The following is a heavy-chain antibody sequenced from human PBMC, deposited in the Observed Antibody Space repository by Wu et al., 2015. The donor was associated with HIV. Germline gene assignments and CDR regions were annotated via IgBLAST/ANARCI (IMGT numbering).Heavy chain of an antibody. CDR3: ARDGASGSYGIDAFDI. J-gene: IGHJ3*02. V-gene: IGHV1-69*13. D-gene: IGHD1-26*01. CDR2: IIPIFGTA. Sequence: QVQLVQSGAEVKKPGSSVKVSCKASGGTFSSYAISWVRQAPGQGLEWMGRIIPIFGTANYAQKFQGRVTITADESTSTAYMELSSLRSEDTAVYYCARDGASGSYGIDAFDIWGQGTMVTVSS. CDR1: GGTFSSYA.